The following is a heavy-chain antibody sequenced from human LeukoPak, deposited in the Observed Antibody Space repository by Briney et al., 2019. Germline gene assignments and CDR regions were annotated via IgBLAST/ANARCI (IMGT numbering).Heavy chain of an antibody. D-gene: IGHD5-12*01. Sequence: GESLKISCKASGYSFTNYWIGWVRQMPGKGLEWMGIIFPGDSDTTYSPSFQGQVTISADKSITTAYLQWSSLKASDTAMYYCARPGVKYSDYGSDAFDIWGQGTMVTVSS. CDR1: GYSFTNYW. CDR2: IFPGDSDT. V-gene: IGHV5-51*01. J-gene: IGHJ3*02. CDR3: ARPGVKYSDYGSDAFDI.